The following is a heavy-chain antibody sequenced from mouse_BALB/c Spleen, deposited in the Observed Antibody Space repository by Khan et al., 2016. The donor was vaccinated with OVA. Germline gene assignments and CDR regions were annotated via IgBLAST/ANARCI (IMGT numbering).Heavy chain of an antibody. Sequence: EVQLQESGPGLVKPSQSLSLTCTVTGYSITSDYAWNWIRQFPGNKLEWMGYIGYSGRTSYNPSLKSRISITRDTSKNQFFLQLNSVTTEATATYYCARLGPGFAYWGQGTLVTVSA. CDR3: ARLGPGFAY. D-gene: IGHD4-1*01. J-gene: IGHJ3*01. V-gene: IGHV3-2*02. CDR1: GYSITSDYA. CDR2: IGYSGRT.